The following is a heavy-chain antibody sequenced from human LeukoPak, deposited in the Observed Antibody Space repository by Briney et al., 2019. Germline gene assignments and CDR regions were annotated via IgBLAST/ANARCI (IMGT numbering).Heavy chain of an antibody. D-gene: IGHD2/OR15-2a*01. CDR3: VTREACNGPTCYGLSF. CDR2: FSDSGDVT. V-gene: IGHV3-23*01. CDR1: GVAFSTYA. J-gene: IGHJ3*01. Sequence: PGGSLRLSCAASGVAFSTYAIHWVRQAPGKGLEWVSIFSDSGDVTYYVDSVKGRFAVSRDISKNTVNLQMNSLRAEDTAVYFCVTREACNGPTCYGLSFWGQGTMVTVSS.